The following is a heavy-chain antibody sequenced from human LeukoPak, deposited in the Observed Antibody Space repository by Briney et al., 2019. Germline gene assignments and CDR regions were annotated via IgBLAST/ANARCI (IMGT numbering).Heavy chain of an antibody. Sequence: GGSLRLSCAASGFTFNAFGMNWVRQAPGKGLEWVSYIGTTSGAIYYADSVKGRFTISRDNAKNSLYLQMNSLRDEDTAVYYCARALTTLTYEGYWGQGTLVTVSS. CDR3: ARALTTLTYEGY. V-gene: IGHV3-48*02. D-gene: IGHD1-1*01. J-gene: IGHJ4*02. CDR1: GFTFNAFG. CDR2: IGTTSGAI.